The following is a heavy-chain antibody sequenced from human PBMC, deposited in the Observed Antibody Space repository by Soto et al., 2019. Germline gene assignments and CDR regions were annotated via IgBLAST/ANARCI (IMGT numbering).Heavy chain of an antibody. V-gene: IGHV4-34*01. J-gene: IGHJ3*02. CDR1: GGSFSGYY. CDR3: ARHSFVSASYGSGSYYRPRQPEAFDI. CDR2: INHSGST. Sequence: PSETLSLTCAIYGGSFSGYYWSWLRQPPGKGLEWIGEINHSGSTNYNPSLKSRVTISADTSKNQFSLKLSSVTAADTAVYYCARHSFVSASYGSGSYYRPRQPEAFDIWGQGTMVTVS. D-gene: IGHD3-10*01.